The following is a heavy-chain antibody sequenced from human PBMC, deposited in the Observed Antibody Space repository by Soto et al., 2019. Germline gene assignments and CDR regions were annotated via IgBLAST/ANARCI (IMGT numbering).Heavy chain of an antibody. CDR2: ISPMFGAA. CDR1: GGTFNTYA. D-gene: IGHD3-10*01. V-gene: IGHV1-69*19. J-gene: IGHJ4*02. Sequence: QVQLVQSGAEMKKPGSSVKVSCQSSGGTFNTYAMNWVRQAPGQVPDWMGDISPMFGAANYAPKFQGRVTIAADESTGTSYMQLSSLTSEDTALYFCAREVQVHTPAFVYWGQGTLVTVSS. CDR3: AREVQVHTPAFVY.